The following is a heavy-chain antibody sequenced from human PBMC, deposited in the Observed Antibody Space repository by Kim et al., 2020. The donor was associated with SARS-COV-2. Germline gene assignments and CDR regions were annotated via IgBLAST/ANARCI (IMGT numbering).Heavy chain of an antibody. CDR2: IYPGDSDT. J-gene: IGHJ4*02. CDR3: ARLLGTQAVAGPFDY. Sequence: GESLKISCKGSGYSFTSYWIGWVRQMPGKGLEWMGIIYPGDSDTRYSPSFQGQVTISADKSISTAYLQWSSLKASDTAMYYCARLLGTQAVAGPFDYWGQGTLVTVSS. D-gene: IGHD6-19*01. CDR1: GYSFTSYW. V-gene: IGHV5-51*01.